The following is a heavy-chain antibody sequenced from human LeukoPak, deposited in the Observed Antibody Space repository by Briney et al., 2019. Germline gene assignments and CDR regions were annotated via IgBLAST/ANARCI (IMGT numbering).Heavy chain of an antibody. V-gene: IGHV3-23*01. CDR2: ISGSGDRR. Sequence: GGSLRLSCAASVFAFSSYAMRWVRQAPGKGLEWVSSISGSGDRRDSADSVKGRFTISRDNSKNTLYLEMYSLRAEDTAVYYCAKDRGHCTNGVCHNYYYMDVWGKGTTVTVSS. J-gene: IGHJ6*03. D-gene: IGHD2-8*01. CDR1: VFAFSSYA. CDR3: AKDRGHCTNGVCHNYYYMDV.